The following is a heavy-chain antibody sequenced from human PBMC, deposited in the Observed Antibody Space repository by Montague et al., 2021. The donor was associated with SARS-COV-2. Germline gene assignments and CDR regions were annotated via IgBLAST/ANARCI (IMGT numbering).Heavy chain of an antibody. CDR3: ARDGSLRFEILIGPRHYYYGMDV. V-gene: IGHV4-4*07. CDR1: GDSITNHY. D-gene: IGHD3-9*01. Sequence: SETLSLTCSVSGDSITNHYWSWIRQPAGKGLEWIGRMHFTGKTNFSPFFSSRLTMSADTSKNQFSLKLTSVTAADTAVYHCARDGSLRFEILIGPRHYYYGMDVWGQGTTVTVSS. CDR2: MHFTGKT. J-gene: IGHJ6*02.